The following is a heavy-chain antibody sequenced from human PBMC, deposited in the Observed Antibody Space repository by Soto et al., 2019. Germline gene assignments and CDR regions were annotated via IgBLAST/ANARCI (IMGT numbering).Heavy chain of an antibody. Sequence: QVQLVQSGTEVKEPGASVKVSCKASGYTLANSAMHWVRQAPGQRLEWMGWINAANGNTKYSQRFQGRLTISRDTSASTAVMELSGLRYEDTAVYYCARDNNWADYWGQGTLVTVSS. D-gene: IGHD1-1*01. CDR2: INAANGNT. CDR1: GYTLANSA. CDR3: ARDNNWADY. V-gene: IGHV1-3*01. J-gene: IGHJ4*02.